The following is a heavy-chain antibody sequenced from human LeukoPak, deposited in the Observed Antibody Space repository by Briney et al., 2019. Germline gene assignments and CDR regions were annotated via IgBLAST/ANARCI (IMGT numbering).Heavy chain of an antibody. J-gene: IGHJ3*02. CDR3: ARIRDGYNDAYDI. V-gene: IGHV1-46*01. D-gene: IGHD5-24*01. Sequence: ASVKVSCKASGYTFTSYYIHLVRQAPGQGFEWMANINPSDGSTTNSQKFQGRVTMTRDTSTSTGDMELSGLRSEDTALYYCARIRDGYNDAYDIWGQGTMVTVSS. CDR1: GYTFTSYY. CDR2: INPSDGST.